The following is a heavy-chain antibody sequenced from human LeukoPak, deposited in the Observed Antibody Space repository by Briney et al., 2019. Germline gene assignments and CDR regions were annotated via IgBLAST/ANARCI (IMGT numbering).Heavy chain of an antibody. Sequence: TGGSPRLSCAASGFTFSSYAMSWVRQAPGKGLEWVSAISGSGGSTYYADSVKGRFTISRDNSKNTLYLQMNSLRAEDTAVYYCATRRRYCTNGVCSREFWFDPWGQGTLVTVSS. CDR2: ISGSGGST. D-gene: IGHD2-8*01. CDR3: ATRRRYCTNGVCSREFWFDP. V-gene: IGHV3-23*01. CDR1: GFTFSSYA. J-gene: IGHJ5*02.